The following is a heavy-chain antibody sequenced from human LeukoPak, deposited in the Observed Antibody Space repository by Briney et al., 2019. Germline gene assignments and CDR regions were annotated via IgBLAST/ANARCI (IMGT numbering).Heavy chain of an antibody. CDR3: ARGLTFDY. J-gene: IGHJ4*02. Sequence: SETLSLTCTVSGGSISSSSYYWGWIRQPPGKGLEWIGSIYYSGSTYYNPSLKSRVTISVDTSKNQFTLKLSSVTAADTAVYYCARGLTFDYWGQGTLVTVSS. CDR1: GGSISSSSYY. V-gene: IGHV4-39*01. CDR2: IYYSGST.